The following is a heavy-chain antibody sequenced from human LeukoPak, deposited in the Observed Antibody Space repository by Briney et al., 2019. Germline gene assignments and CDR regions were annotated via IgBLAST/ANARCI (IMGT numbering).Heavy chain of an antibody. V-gene: IGHV3-21*01. CDR1: GFTFSTYY. J-gene: IGHJ4*02. D-gene: IGHD5-12*01. CDR3: ARVGLDRRGYSGYEAFDY. CDR2: ISTSSSYI. Sequence: GGSLRLSCAASGFTFSTYYMSWVRQAPGKGLEWVSSISTSSSYIYYADSVKGRFTISRDNAKNSQYLQMNRLRVEDTAVYYCARVGLDRRGYSGYEAFDYWGQGTLVTVSS.